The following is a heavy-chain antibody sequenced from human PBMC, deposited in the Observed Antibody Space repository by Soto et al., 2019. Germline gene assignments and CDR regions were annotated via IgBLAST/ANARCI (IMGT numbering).Heavy chain of an antibody. CDR2: VSYSGST. V-gene: IGHV4-59*08. CDR1: GGAIGGYY. D-gene: IGHD6-19*01. CDR3: ARHGSDSGWFFFDP. Sequence: SETLSLTCSLSGGAIGGYYWSWIRQPPGTALEWIGYVSYSGSTDYHPSLTRRVSISIDTSKNQFSLKMISVTAADTAVYYCARHGSDSGWFFFDPWGQGALVTVSS. J-gene: IGHJ5*02.